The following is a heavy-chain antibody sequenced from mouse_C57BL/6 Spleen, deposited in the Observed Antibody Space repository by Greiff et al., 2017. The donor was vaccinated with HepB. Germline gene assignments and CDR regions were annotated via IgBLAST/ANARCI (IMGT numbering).Heavy chain of an antibody. D-gene: IGHD1-1*01. J-gene: IGHJ2*01. CDR2: IRLKSDNYAT. V-gene: IGHV6-3*01. Sequence: EVKLMESGGGLVQPGGSMKLSCVASGFTFSNYWMNWVRQSPEKGLEWVAQIRLKSDNYATHYAESVKGRFTISRDDSKSSVYLQMNNLRAEDTGIYYCLYGSSGYFDYWGQGTTLTVSS. CDR3: LYGSSGYFDY. CDR1: GFTFSNYW.